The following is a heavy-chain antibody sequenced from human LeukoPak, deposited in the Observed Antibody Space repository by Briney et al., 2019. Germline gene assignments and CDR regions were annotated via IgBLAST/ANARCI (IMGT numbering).Heavy chain of an antibody. D-gene: IGHD6-19*01. CDR3: ARGFVAVAGIHDYYYYIDV. CDR1: GFPLSDYY. V-gene: IGHV3-11*01. Sequence: GGSLRLSCAASGFPLSDYYMSWTRQAPGKGLEWVSYISSSGSTIYYAASMKGRFTISRDNAKNSLYLQINSLRAEDTAVYYCARGFVAVAGIHDYYYYIDVWGKGTTVTISS. CDR2: ISSSGSTI. J-gene: IGHJ6*03.